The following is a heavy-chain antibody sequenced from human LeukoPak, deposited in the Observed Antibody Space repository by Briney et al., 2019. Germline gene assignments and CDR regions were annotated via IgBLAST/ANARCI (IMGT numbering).Heavy chain of an antibody. CDR2: INPNSGGT. CDR3: ARDQRDCSSTSCLTSPWD. D-gene: IGHD2-2*01. CDR1: GYTFTGYY. J-gene: IGHJ4*02. V-gene: IGHV1-2*02. Sequence: ASVKVSCKASGYTFTGYYMHWVRQAPGQGLEWMGWINPNSGGTNYAQKFQGRVTMTRDTSISTAYMELSSLRSEDTAVYYCARDQRDCSSTSCLTSPWDWGQGTLVTVSS.